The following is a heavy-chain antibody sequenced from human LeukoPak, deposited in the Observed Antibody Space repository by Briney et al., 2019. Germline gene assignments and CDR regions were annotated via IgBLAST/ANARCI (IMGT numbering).Heavy chain of an antibody. V-gene: IGHV3-30*07. CDR3: ARGLRGATNAFDI. Sequence: GGSLRLSCAASGFTFSSYAMHWVRQAPGKGLEWVAVISYDGSNKYYADSVKGRFTISRDNAKNSLYLQMKSLSAEDTAVYYCARGLRGATNAFDIWGQGTMVTVSS. CDR2: ISYDGSNK. CDR1: GFTFSSYA. J-gene: IGHJ3*02. D-gene: IGHD1-26*01.